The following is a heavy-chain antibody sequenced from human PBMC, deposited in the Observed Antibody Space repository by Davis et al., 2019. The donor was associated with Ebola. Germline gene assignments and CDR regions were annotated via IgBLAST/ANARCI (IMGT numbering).Heavy chain of an antibody. Sequence: GGSLRLSCAASGFNFRSYGMHWVRQAPDKGLEWVAVIWYDGSRKYYGDSVKGRFTISRDNSNNLLYLQMNSLRAEDTAVYYCAKALRGMVQGVIGMWGQGTLVTVSS. CDR1: GFNFRSYG. CDR3: AKALRGMVQGVIGM. CDR2: IWYDGSRK. V-gene: IGHV3-33*06. D-gene: IGHD3-10*01. J-gene: IGHJ4*02.